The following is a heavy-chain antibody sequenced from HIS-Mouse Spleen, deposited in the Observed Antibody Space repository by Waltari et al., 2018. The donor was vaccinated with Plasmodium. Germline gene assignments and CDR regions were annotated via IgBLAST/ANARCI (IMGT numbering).Heavy chain of an antibody. V-gene: IGHV4-39*07. CDR2: IYYSGAT. J-gene: IGHJ4*02. Sequence: QLQLQESGPGLVKPSETLSLTCTVSGGSISSSSYYWGWIRQPPGKGLEWIGSIYYSGATSYKPSRNSRVTISVDTSKNQFSLKLSSVTAADTAVYYCARDRITGTSYFDYWGQGTLVTVSS. CDR1: GGSISSSSYY. CDR3: ARDRITGTSYFDY. D-gene: IGHD1-7*01.